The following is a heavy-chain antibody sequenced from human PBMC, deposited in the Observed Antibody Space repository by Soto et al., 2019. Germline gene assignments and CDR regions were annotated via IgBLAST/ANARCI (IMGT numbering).Heavy chain of an antibody. CDR3: ARMATFGSLNWFDP. CDR2: INPSSGGT. CDR1: GYTFTVYY. V-gene: IGHV1-2*02. J-gene: IGHJ5*02. D-gene: IGHD3-16*01. Sequence: ASVKVSCKASGYTFTVYYMHWVRQAPGQGFEWVGWINPSSGGTNFAQKFQDRVTMTRDISIATAYMEPSSLRSDDTAIYYCARMATFGSLNWFDPWGQGTLVTVSS.